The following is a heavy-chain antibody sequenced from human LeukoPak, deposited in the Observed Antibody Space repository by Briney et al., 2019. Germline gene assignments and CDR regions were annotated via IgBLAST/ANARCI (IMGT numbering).Heavy chain of an antibody. J-gene: IGHJ5*02. Sequence: SETLTLTCTVTSVSITSYHWSWIRQPPGKGLEWIGYISYSGSANYNPSLKSRATILLDTSKNQFSLSLTSVTPADTAAYCCARGQLGSGMDDPWGQGTLVTVSS. CDR1: SVSITSYH. CDR2: ISYSGSA. CDR3: ARGQLGSGMDDP. V-gene: IGHV4-59*01. D-gene: IGHD3-10*01.